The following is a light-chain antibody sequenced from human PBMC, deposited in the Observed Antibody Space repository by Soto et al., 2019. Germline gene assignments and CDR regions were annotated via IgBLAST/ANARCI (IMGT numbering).Light chain of an antibody. CDR1: SGHSIYA. J-gene: IGLJ3*02. Sequence: QSVLTQSPSASASLGASVKLTCTLSSGHSIYAIAWHQQQPETGPRYLMKLNSDGSHSKGDGIPDRFSGSSSGAERYLTISSLQSEDEADYYCQTWGTGIQVFGGGTKLTVL. CDR2: LNSDGSH. V-gene: IGLV4-69*01. CDR3: QTWGTGIQV.